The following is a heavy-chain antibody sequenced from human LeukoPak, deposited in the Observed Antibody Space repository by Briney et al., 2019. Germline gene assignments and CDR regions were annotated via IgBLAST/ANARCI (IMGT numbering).Heavy chain of an antibody. J-gene: IGHJ4*02. Sequence: SETLSLTCTVSGHSISSGYYWGWIRQPPGKGLEWIGSVYHSGSTYYNPSLKSRVTISVDTSKNQFSLKLSSVTAAGTAVYYCAREKYYDSSGYFVYDYWGQGTLVTVSS. CDR1: GHSISSGYY. D-gene: IGHD3-22*01. V-gene: IGHV4-38-2*02. CDR2: VYHSGST. CDR3: AREKYYDSSGYFVYDY.